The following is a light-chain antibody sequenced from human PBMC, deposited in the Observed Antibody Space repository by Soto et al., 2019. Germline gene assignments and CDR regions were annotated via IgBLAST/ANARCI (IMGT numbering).Light chain of an antibody. V-gene: IGKV3-11*01. CDR3: QQRSNWPPALT. CDR2: DAS. J-gene: IGKJ4*01. CDR1: QSVSSY. Sequence: EIVLTHSPATLSFSPGEIATLSFRASQSVSSYLAWYQQKPGQAPRLLIYDASNRATGIPARFSGSGSGTDFTLTISSLEPEDFAVYYCQQRSNWPPALTFGGGTKVDIK.